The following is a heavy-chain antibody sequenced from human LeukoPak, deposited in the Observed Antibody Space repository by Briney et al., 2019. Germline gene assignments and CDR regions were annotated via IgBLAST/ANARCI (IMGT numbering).Heavy chain of an antibody. CDR3: ARERYSSSWYNWFDP. V-gene: IGHV4-59*01. CDR1: GGSISSYY. Sequence: NPSETPSLTCTVSGGSISSYYWSWIRQPPGKGLEWIGYIYYSGSTNYNPSLKSRVTISVDTSKNQFSLKLSSVTAADTAVYYCARERYSSSWYNWFDPWGQGTLVTVSS. D-gene: IGHD6-13*01. J-gene: IGHJ5*02. CDR2: IYYSGST.